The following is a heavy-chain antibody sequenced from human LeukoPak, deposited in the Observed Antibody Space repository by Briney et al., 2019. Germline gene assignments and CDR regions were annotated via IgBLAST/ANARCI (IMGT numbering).Heavy chain of an antibody. CDR2: MNPNSGNT. D-gene: IGHD3-10*01. CDR1: GYTFTSYD. V-gene: IGHV1-8*01. CDR3: ARGYRVRGVPGYYYMDV. J-gene: IGHJ6*03. Sequence: GASVKVTCKASGYTFTSYDINWVRQATGQGLEWMGWMNPNSGNTGYAQKFQGRVTMTRNTSISTAYMELSSLRSEDTAVYYCARGYRVRGVPGYYYMDVWGKGTTVTVSS.